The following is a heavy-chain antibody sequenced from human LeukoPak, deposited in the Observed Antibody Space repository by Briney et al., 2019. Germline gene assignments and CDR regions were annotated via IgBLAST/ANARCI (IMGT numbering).Heavy chain of an antibody. CDR2: INHSGGT. V-gene: IGHV4-31*03. J-gene: IGHJ4*02. CDR1: GVSISRGGYY. CDR3: ARDDY. Sequence: PSQTLSLTCNVSGVSISRGGYYWSWIRQHPGKGLEWIGYINHSGGTSYSPSLKTRVTISADTSQSLFSLRLNSVTAADTAVYYCARDDYWGQGTLVTVSS.